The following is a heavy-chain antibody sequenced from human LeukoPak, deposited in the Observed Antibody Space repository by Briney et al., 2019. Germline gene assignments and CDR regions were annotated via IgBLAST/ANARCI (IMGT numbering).Heavy chain of an antibody. CDR3: ARVSVAGMSYPHDP. Sequence: SETLSLTCTVSGGSISSSSYYWGWIRQPPGKGLEWIGSIYYSGSTYYNPSLKSRVTISVDTSKNQFSLKLSSVTAADTAVYYCARVSVAGMSYPHDPWGQGTLVTVSS. J-gene: IGHJ5*02. D-gene: IGHD6-19*01. V-gene: IGHV4-39*07. CDR1: GGSISSSSYY. CDR2: IYYSGST.